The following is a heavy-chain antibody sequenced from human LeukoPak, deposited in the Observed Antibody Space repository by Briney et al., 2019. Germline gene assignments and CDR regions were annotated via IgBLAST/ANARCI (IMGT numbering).Heavy chain of an antibody. Sequence: GGSLRLSCAASGCTFSSYGMHWVRQAPGKGLEWVAVISNDGSKKYYADSVKGRFTISRDNSKNTLSLQVSSLRTEDTAVYYCAKDRYSYAFEYSDSWGQGTLVTVSS. J-gene: IGHJ4*02. CDR3: AKDRYSYAFEYSDS. V-gene: IGHV3-30*18. D-gene: IGHD5-18*01. CDR1: GCTFSSYG. CDR2: ISNDGSKK.